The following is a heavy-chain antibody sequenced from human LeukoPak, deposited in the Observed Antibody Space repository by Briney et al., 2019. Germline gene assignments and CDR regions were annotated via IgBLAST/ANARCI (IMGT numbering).Heavy chain of an antibody. Sequence: GGSLRLSCAASGFTFNNYEMNWVRQAPGKGLEWVSYISSSGSTIYYADSVKGRFTISRDNAKNSLYLQMNSLRAEDTAVYYCARGTTVTFDAFDIWGQGTMVTVSS. CDR3: ARGTTVTFDAFDI. J-gene: IGHJ3*02. CDR1: GFTFNNYE. D-gene: IGHD4-17*01. V-gene: IGHV3-48*03. CDR2: ISSSGSTI.